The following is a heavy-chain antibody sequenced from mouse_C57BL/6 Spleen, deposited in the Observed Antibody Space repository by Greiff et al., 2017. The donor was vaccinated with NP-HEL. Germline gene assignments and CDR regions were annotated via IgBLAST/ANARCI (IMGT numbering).Heavy chain of an antibody. CDR2: INYDGSST. CDR3: ARGGLLKGYFDV. CDR1: GFTFSDYY. Sequence: VQLKESEGGLVQPGSSMKLSCTASGFTFSDYYMAWVRQVPEKGLEWVANINYDGSSTYYLDSLKSRFIISRDNAKNILYLQMSSLKSEDTATYYCARGGLLKGYFDVWGTGTTVTVSS. D-gene: IGHD2-3*01. V-gene: IGHV5-16*01. J-gene: IGHJ1*03.